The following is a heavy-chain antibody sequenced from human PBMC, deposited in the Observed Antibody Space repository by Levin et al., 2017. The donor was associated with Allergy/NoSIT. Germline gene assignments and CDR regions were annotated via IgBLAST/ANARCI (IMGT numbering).Heavy chain of an antibody. V-gene: IGHV3-30*18. CDR2: ISYDASDK. CDR1: GFTFSDYG. Sequence: SGGSLRLSCAASGFTFSDYGMHWVRQAPGKGLEWVAVISYDASDKYYADSVKGRFTISRDNSKNMVYLQMNSLRAEDTAVYFCAKGADYVWGNYRPSERYYFDYWGQGSLVPVSS. CDR3: AKGADYVWGNYRPSERYYFDY. J-gene: IGHJ4*02. D-gene: IGHD3-16*02.